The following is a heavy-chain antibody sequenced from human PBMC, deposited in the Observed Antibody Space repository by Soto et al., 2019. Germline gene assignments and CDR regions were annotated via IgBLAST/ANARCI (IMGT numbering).Heavy chain of an antibody. J-gene: IGHJ3*02. CDR3: ARERGGYWYIVVVPAAPGAFDI. Sequence: GASVKVSCKASGYTFTSYYMHWVRRAPGQGLEWMGIINPSGGSTSYAQKFQGRVTMTRDTSTSTVYMELSSLRSEDTAVYYCARERGGYWYIVVVPAAPGAFDIWGQGTMVTVSS. D-gene: IGHD2-2*01. CDR2: INPSGGST. CDR1: GYTFTSYY. V-gene: IGHV1-46*03.